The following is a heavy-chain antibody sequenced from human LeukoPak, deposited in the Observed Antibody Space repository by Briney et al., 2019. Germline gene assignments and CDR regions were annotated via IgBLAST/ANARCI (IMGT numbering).Heavy chain of an antibody. V-gene: IGHV1-2*02. CDR3: ARDLSGYCTNGVCPPFDP. D-gene: IGHD2-8*01. Sequence: GASVKVSCKASGYTFTGYYMHWVRQAPGQGLEWMGWINPNSGGTNYAQNFQGRVTMTRDTSISTAYMELSRLRSDDTAVYYCARDLSGYCTNGVCPPFDPWGQGTLVTVSS. CDR2: INPNSGGT. J-gene: IGHJ5*02. CDR1: GYTFTGYY.